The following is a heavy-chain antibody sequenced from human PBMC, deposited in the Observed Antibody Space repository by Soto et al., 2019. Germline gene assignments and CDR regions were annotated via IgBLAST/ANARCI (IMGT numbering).Heavy chain of an antibody. CDR3: AAQATGYFVLFDF. Sequence: EVQLLESGGGLVQPGGSLRLSCAASGFSFSTCAVSWVRQAPGKGLEWVSSISASGDTTHYAESVRGRFTISRDNSRNTLHLQMSSLTAEDTAIYSCAAQATGYFVLFDFWGRGTLVTVSS. V-gene: IGHV3-23*01. D-gene: IGHD3-22*01. CDR2: ISASGDTT. J-gene: IGHJ4*02. CDR1: GFSFSTCA.